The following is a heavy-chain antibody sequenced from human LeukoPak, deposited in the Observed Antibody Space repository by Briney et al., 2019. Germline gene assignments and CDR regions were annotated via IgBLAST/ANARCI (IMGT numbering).Heavy chain of an antibody. CDR3: AREPLYYDVLTGQYFFDY. J-gene: IGHJ4*02. CDR1: GFTFSSYN. Sequence: SGGSLRLSCAASGFTFSSYNMNWVRQAPGKGLEWVSSISSSGSYIYYADSLKGRFTISRDNANNSLYLQMNSLRAEDTAVYYCAREPLYYDVLTGQYFFDYWGQGILVTVSS. CDR2: ISSSGSYI. V-gene: IGHV3-21*01. D-gene: IGHD3-9*01.